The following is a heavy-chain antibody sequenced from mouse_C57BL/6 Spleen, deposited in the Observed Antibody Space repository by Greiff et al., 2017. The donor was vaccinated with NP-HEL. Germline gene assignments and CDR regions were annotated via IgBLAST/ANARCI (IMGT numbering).Heavy chain of an antibody. J-gene: IGHJ3*01. Sequence: VQVVESGAELARPGASVKLSCKASGYTFTSYGISWVKQRTGQGLEWIGEIYPRSGNTYYNEKFKGKATLTADKSSSTAYMELRSLTSEDSAVYFCARIYDGYSAWFAYWGQGTLVTVSA. V-gene: IGHV1-81*01. CDR3: ARIYDGYSAWFAY. CDR1: GYTFTSYG. D-gene: IGHD2-3*01. CDR2: IYPRSGNT.